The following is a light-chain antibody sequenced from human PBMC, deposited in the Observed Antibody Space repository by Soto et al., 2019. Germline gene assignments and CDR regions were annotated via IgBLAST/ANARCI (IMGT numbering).Light chain of an antibody. CDR1: SSDVGGYNY. Sequence: QSALTQPPSASGSPGQSVTISCTGTSSDVGGYNYVSWYQQHPGKAPKLMIYEVTKRPSGVPDRFSGSKSGNTASLTVTGLQAEDEADYYGNSYADSNNLVFGGGTKLTVL. CDR2: EVT. J-gene: IGLJ2*01. V-gene: IGLV2-8*01. CDR3: NSYADSNNLV.